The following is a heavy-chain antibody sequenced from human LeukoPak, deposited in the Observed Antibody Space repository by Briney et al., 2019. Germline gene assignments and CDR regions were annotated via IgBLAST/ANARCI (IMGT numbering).Heavy chain of an antibody. J-gene: IGHJ2*01. CDR1: GGSISSYY. V-gene: IGHV4-4*07. CDR2: IYTSGST. Sequence: SETLSLTCAVPGGSISSYYWSWIRQPAGKGLEWIGRIYTSGSTNYNPSLKSRVTMSVDTSKNQFSLKLSSVTAADTAVYYCARDWGSGRYYDWYFDLWGRGTLVTVSS. D-gene: IGHD1-26*01. CDR3: ARDWGSGRYYDWYFDL.